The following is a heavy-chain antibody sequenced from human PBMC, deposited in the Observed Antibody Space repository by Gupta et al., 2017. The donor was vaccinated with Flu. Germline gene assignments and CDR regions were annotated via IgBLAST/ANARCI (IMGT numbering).Heavy chain of an antibody. V-gene: IGHV3-48*02. D-gene: IGHD2-8*01. CDR3: VRDLNGAFVL. CDR1: GFTFSESH. J-gene: IGHJ4*02. Sequence: EVQLVESGGGLLQPGGSLSLSCVMSGFTFSESHMNWIRQAPGKGLEWISYIGSGGNTDYADAVRGRFTISRDDARDSVFLQMNSLRDEDTALYYCVRDLNGAFVLWGQGTLVTVSS. CDR2: IGSGGNT.